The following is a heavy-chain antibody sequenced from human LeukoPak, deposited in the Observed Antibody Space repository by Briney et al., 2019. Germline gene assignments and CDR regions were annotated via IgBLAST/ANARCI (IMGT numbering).Heavy chain of an antibody. CDR3: AKDLGYNVETAMVVDY. CDR1: GFTFDDYA. D-gene: IGHD5-18*01. V-gene: IGHV3-9*01. Sequence: GGSLRLSCAASGFTFDDYAMHWVRQAPGKGLEWVSGISWNSGSIGYADSVKGRFTISRDNAKNSLYLQMNSLRAEDTALYYCAKDLGYNVETAMVVDYWGQGTLVTVSS. J-gene: IGHJ4*02. CDR2: ISWNSGSI.